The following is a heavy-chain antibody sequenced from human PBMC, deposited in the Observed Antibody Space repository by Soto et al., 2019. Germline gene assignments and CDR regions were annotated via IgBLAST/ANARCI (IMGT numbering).Heavy chain of an antibody. CDR3: ARGRELRQNDY. CDR2: INHSGIT. CDR1: GGSFSGYY. D-gene: IGHD3-3*01. J-gene: IGHJ4*02. V-gene: IGHV4-34*01. Sequence: QVQLQQWGAGLLKPSETLSLTCAVYGGSFSGYYWSWIRQPPGKGLEWIGEINHSGITNYNPSLKRRVTISVDTSKNQFSVKLSSVTAADPAVYYCARGRELRQNDYWGQGTLVTVSS.